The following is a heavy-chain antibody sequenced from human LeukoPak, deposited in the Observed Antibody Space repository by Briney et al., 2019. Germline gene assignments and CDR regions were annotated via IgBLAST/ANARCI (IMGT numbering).Heavy chain of an antibody. Sequence: PGGSLRLSCAASAFTFSSYTMNWVRQAPGKGLEWVSSISSSGSYIYYADSVKGRFTISRDNAKNSLYLQMNSLRAEDTAVYYCAELGITMIGGVWGKGTTVTISS. J-gene: IGHJ6*04. CDR1: AFTFSSYT. CDR3: AELGITMIGGV. D-gene: IGHD3-10*02. V-gene: IGHV3-21*01. CDR2: ISSSGSYI.